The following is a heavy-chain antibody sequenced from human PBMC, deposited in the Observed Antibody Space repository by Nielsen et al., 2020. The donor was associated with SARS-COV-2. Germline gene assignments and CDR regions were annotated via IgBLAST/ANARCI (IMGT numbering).Heavy chain of an antibody. Sequence: GGSLRLSCAASGFTFSDYYMSWIRQAPGKGLEWVSYISSSSSYTNYADSVKGRFTISRDNAKNSLYLQMNSLRAEDTAVYYCARPGTGDRASLNYWGQGTLVTVSS. J-gene: IGHJ4*02. CDR3: ARPGTGDRASLNY. V-gene: IGHV3-11*03. CDR2: ISSSSSYT. D-gene: IGHD7-27*01. CDR1: GFTFSDYY.